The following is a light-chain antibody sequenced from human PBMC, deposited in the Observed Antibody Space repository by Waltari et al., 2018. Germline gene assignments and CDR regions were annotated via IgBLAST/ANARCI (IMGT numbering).Light chain of an antibody. CDR3: QQYKNLPLT. J-gene: IGKJ4*01. CDR1: QSVTNN. Sequence: EIVMTQSPATLSLSPGERATLSCRASQSVTNNLAWDQQKPGQAPRHLNYRASNRATSIPAQISGSGSGTEFSLTISSLQAEGFGCDYCQQYKNLPLTFGGGTKVEIK. CDR2: RAS. V-gene: IGKV3-15*01.